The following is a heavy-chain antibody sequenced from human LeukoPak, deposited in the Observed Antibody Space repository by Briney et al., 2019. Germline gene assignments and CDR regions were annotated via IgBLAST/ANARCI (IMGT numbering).Heavy chain of an antibody. D-gene: IGHD2-15*01. V-gene: IGHV1-2*02. CDR3: ARGPYCSGGSCLILDY. CDR2: INPNSGGT. CDR1: GYTFTGYY. J-gene: IGHJ4*02. Sequence: GASVKVSCKASGYTFTGYYMHWVRQAPGQGLEWMGWINPNSGGTNYAQKFQGRVTMTRDTSISTAYMELSRLRSDDTAVYYCARGPYCSGGSCLILDYWGQGTLVTVSS.